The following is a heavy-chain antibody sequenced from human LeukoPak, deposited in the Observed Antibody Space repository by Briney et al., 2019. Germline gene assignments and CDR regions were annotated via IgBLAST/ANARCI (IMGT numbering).Heavy chain of an antibody. CDR1: GGSISSYY. CDR2: IFYSGST. V-gene: IGHV4-59*01. J-gene: IGHJ6*03. Sequence: SETLSLTCTVSGGSISSYYWGWIRQPPGKGLEWIGNIFYSGSTYYSPSLKSRVTISLDTSRNQFSLKLTSVTAADTAVYFCARGRVSSSTWYSTYYYYFYMDVWGKGTTVTVSS. D-gene: IGHD4-11*01. CDR3: ARGRVSSSTWYSTYYYYFYMDV.